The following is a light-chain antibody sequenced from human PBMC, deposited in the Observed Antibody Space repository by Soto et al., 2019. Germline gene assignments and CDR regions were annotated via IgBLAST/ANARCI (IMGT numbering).Light chain of an antibody. Sequence: QAVVTQPPSVSGAPGQRVTISCTGSSSNIGAGYVVHWYQQLPGAALKLLIFSDDNRPSGVPDRFSGSNSGTSASLTITGLQPEDEADYYCQSYDNNRDYVFGSGTKVTVL. V-gene: IGLV1-40*01. CDR3: QSYDNNRDYV. CDR2: SDD. J-gene: IGLJ1*01. CDR1: SSNIGAGYV.